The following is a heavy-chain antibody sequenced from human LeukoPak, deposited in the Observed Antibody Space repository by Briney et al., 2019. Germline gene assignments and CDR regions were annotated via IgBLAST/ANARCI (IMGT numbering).Heavy chain of an antibody. CDR2: IYHSGST. Sequence: SETLSLTCAVSGGSISSGGYSWSWIRQPPGKGLEWIGYIYHSGSTYYNPSLKSRVTISVDRSKNQFSLKLSSVTAADTAVYYCARVVYYDSSGYYYYVWFDPWGQGTLVTVSS. D-gene: IGHD3-22*01. V-gene: IGHV4-30-2*01. J-gene: IGHJ5*02. CDR1: GGSISSGGYS. CDR3: ARVVYYDSSGYYYYVWFDP.